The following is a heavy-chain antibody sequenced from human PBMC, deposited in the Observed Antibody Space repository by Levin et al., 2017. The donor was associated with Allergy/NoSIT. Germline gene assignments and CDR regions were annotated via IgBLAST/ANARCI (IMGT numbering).Heavy chain of an antibody. V-gene: IGHV4-31*03. Sequence: LRLSCTVSGGSISSGGYYWSWIRQHPGKGLEWIGYIYYSGSTYYNPSLKSRVTISVDTSKNQFSLKLSSVTAADTAVYYCARGVPLGSIAARPSGLDIWGQGTMVTVSS. CDR1: GGSISSGGYY. D-gene: IGHD6-6*01. J-gene: IGHJ3*02. CDR3: ARGVPLGSIAARPSGLDI. CDR2: IYYSGST.